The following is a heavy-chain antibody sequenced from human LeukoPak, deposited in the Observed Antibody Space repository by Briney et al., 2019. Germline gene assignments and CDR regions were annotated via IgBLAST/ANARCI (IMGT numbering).Heavy chain of an antibody. Sequence: PQTLSLTCTLSGGSISSYYWSWIRQPPSKRLEWSGYIYYSGSTNYNTSLKSRVTISVDTSKNQFSLKLSSVTAAETAVYYCARDLRAAAGTNWFDPWGQGTLVTVSS. CDR1: GGSISSYY. CDR2: IYYSGST. D-gene: IGHD6-13*01. V-gene: IGHV4-59*01. CDR3: ARDLRAAAGTNWFDP. J-gene: IGHJ5*02.